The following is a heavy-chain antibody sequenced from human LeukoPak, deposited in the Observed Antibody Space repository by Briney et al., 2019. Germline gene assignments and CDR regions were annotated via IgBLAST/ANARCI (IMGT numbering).Heavy chain of an antibody. CDR3: ASSIAAAGTHDAFDI. CDR2: IYYSGST. CDR1: GGAISSNNYY. V-gene: IGHV4-61*05. D-gene: IGHD6-13*01. J-gene: IGHJ3*02. Sequence: SETLSLTCTVSGGAISSNNYYWGWVRQPPGKGLEWIGYIYYSGSTNYNPSLKSRVTISVDTSKNQFSLKLSSVTAADTAVYYCASSIAAAGTHDAFDIWGQGTMVTVSS.